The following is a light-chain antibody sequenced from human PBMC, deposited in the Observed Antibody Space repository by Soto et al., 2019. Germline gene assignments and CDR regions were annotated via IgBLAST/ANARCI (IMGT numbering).Light chain of an antibody. CDR3: QQSYSTPFT. V-gene: IGKV1-39*01. J-gene: IGKJ3*01. Sequence: DIQMTQSPPSLSATAGDRATITCRASQSISTYVNWYQQKPGKVPKLLIFAASRLQSGVPSRFSGSGSGTDFTLTISSLQPEDFATYYCQQSYSTPFTFGPGTEVDIK. CDR1: QSISTY. CDR2: AAS.